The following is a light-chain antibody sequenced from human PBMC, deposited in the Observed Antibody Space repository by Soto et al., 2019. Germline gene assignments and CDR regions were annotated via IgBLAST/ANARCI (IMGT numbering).Light chain of an antibody. CDR1: SSDVGSYNL. Sequence: QSVLTQPASVSGSPEQSITISCTGTSSDVGSYNLVSWYQQHPGKAPKVMIYEATNRPSGVSNRFSGSKSGNTASLTISGLPAEDEADYYCCAYAGSGTVVFGGGTQLTVL. CDR3: CAYAGSGTVV. CDR2: EAT. V-gene: IGLV2-23*01. J-gene: IGLJ3*02.